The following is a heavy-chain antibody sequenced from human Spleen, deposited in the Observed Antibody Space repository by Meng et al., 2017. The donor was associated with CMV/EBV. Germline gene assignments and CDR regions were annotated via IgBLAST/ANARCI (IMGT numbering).Heavy chain of an antibody. J-gene: IGHJ4*02. Sequence: GESLKISCAASGFTFSTYSMNWVRQAPGKGLEWVSSISRSSSYIYYADSVKGRFTISRDNAKNSLYLQMNSLRAEDTAVYYCARGVPYYDILTGSIGGLDYWGQGTLVTVSS. D-gene: IGHD3-9*01. V-gene: IGHV3-21*01. CDR3: ARGVPYYDILTGSIGGLDY. CDR2: ISRSSSYI. CDR1: GFTFSTYS.